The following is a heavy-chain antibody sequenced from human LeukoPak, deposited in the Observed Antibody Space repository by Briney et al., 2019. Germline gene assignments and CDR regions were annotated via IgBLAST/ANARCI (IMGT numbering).Heavy chain of an antibody. V-gene: IGHV3-21*04. CDR1: RFTFSSYS. CDR3: AKSRGSGLFDY. CDR2: ISSSSSYI. D-gene: IGHD3-10*01. J-gene: IGHJ4*02. Sequence: GGSLRLSCAASRFTFSSYSMNWVRQAPGKGLEWVSSISSSSSYIYYADSVKGRFTISRDNAKNSLYLQMNSLRAEDTAVYYCAKSRGSGLFDYWGQGTLITVAS.